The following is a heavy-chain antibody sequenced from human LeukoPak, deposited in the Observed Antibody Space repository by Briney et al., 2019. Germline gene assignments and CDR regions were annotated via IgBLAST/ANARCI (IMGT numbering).Heavy chain of an antibody. V-gene: IGHV3-49*04. D-gene: IGHD1-26*01. CDR2: IRSKAYGGTT. CDR3: TRGIVGATLGSQWFDP. Sequence: GGSLRLSCAASGFTFSSYGMSWVRQAPGKGLEWVGFIRSKAYGGTTEYAASVKGRFTISRDDSKSIAYLQMNSLKTEDTAVYYCTRGIVGATLGSQWFDPWGQGTLVTVSS. CDR1: GFTFSSYG. J-gene: IGHJ5*02.